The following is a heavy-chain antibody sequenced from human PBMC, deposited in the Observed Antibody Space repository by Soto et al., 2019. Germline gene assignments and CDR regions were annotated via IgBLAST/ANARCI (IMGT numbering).Heavy chain of an antibody. V-gene: IGHV3-64*01. J-gene: IGHJ6*02. D-gene: IGHD3-22*01. CDR2: ISSNGGST. CDR3: ARMGYDSSGYYVRYYYGMDV. Sequence: EVQLVESGGDLVQPGGSLRLSCAASGFTFSNYAMHWVRQAPGKGLEYVSAISSNGGSTYYANSVKGRFTISRDNSKKTLYLQMGRLRAEDMAVSYGARMGYDSSGYYVRYYYGMDVWVQGTTVTVSS. CDR1: GFTFSNYA.